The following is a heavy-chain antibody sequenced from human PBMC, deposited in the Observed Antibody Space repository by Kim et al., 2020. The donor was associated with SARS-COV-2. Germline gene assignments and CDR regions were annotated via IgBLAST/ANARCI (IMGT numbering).Heavy chain of an antibody. CDR2: IYSGGRS. J-gene: IGHJ6*02. V-gene: IGHV3-53*01. CDR1: GFSVMTSN. Sequence: GGSLRLSCTVSGFSVMTSNMYWVRQAPGKGLEWVSIIYSGGRSYNADSVQGRFSVSRDGSNNRLLLQMTSLRAEDTAIYYCVGDRFYDYAMVVWGQGTTVTVS. CDR3: VGDRFYDYAMVV.